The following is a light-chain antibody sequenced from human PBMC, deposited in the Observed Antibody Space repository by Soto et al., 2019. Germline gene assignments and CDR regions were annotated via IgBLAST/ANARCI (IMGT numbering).Light chain of an antibody. CDR1: QRVGSY. CDR2: SAS. J-gene: IGKJ1*01. CDR3: QQSHNTPLT. V-gene: IGKV1-39*01. Sequence: DIQMTQAPSSLSASVGDRVTITCRASQRVGSYLNWYQQKPGKAPTLQIYSASELQSGVSSRFSGSGAGTDFTLTIRNLQPEDFAVYYCQQSHNTPLTFGQGTKVEI.